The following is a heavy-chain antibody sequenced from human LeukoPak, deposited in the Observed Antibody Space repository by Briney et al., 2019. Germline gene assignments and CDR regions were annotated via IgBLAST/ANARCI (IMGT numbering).Heavy chain of an antibody. Sequence: GSLRLSCAASGFTFSSYGMSWIRQPPGKGLEWIGYIYYSGSTNYNPSLKSRVTISVGTSKNQFSLKLSSVTAADTAVYYCARAYYYDSSGYYPYFDYWGQGTLVTVSS. CDR1: GFTFSSYG. D-gene: IGHD3-22*01. CDR2: IYYSGST. CDR3: ARAYYYDSSGYYPYFDY. J-gene: IGHJ4*02. V-gene: IGHV4-59*01.